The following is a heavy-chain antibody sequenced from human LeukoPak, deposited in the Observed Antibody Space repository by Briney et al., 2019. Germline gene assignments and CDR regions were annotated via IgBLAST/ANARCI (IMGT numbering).Heavy chain of an antibody. J-gene: IGHJ4*02. CDR2: IFYSGST. D-gene: IGHD6-19*01. Sequence: SETLSLTCTVSGGSISTSSYYWGWVRQPPGKGLEWIGNIFYSGSTYYSPSLKSRVTISLDTSRNQFSLKLNSVTAADTAVYYCARGSDDGAVAGPYYFDYWGQGTLVTVSS. CDR3: ARGSDDGAVAGPYYFDY. V-gene: IGHV4-39*07. CDR1: GGSISTSSYY.